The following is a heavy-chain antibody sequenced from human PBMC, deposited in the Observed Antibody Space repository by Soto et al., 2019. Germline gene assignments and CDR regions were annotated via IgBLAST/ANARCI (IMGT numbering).Heavy chain of an antibody. Sequence: QVQLQESGPGLVKPSQTLSLTCTVSGGSISSDYHYWSWIRQPPGKGLEFIGYIYHTGTTYYNPSLKSRVFISVDTSRSQFSLKLTSVTAADSAVYYCARDSRYCSGYNCDRAFDNWGQGTLVTVSS. CDR3: ARDSRYCSGYNCDRAFDN. J-gene: IGHJ4*02. D-gene: IGHD3-22*01. CDR2: IYHTGTT. CDR1: GGSISSDYHY. V-gene: IGHV4-30-4*01.